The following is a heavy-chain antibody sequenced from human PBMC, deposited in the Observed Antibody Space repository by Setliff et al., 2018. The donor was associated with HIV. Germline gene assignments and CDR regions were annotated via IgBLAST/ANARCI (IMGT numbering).Heavy chain of an antibody. CDR3: ARDPIGIAARNYYYYYYMDV. V-gene: IGHV3-33*07. J-gene: IGHJ6*03. CDR1: GFTFRRYG. D-gene: IGHD6-6*01. Sequence: TGGSLRLSCAASGFTFRRYGMCWVRQAPGKGLEWVAVIWYDGSNKNYEDSVKGRFTISRDNSKNTLYLQMNSLRAEDMAVYYCARDPIGIAARNYYYYYYMDVWGKGTTVTVSS. CDR2: IWYDGSNK.